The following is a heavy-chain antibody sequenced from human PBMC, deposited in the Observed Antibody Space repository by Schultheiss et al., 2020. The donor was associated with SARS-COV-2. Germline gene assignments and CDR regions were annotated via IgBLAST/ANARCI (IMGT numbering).Heavy chain of an antibody. D-gene: IGHD6-19*01. J-gene: IGHJ4*02. CDR1: GGSISSYY. CDR3: ARAGSGWITALDY. Sequence: SQTLSLTCTVSGGSISSYYWSWIRQPPGKGLEWIGEINHSGSTNYNPSLKSRVTISVDTSKNQFSLKLSSVTAADTAVYYCARAGSGWITALDYWGQGTLVTVSS. V-gene: IGHV4-34*01. CDR2: INHSGST.